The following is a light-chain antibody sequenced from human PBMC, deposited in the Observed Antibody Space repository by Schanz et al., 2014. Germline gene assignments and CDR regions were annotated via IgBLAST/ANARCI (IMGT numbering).Light chain of an antibody. Sequence: QSVLTQPPSVSGAPGQRVTISCTGSSSTIGAGYDVHWYQQLPGTAPKLLIYGNSNRPSGVPDRFSGSKSGNTASLTISGLQAEDEADYYCCSYAGSYPVVFGGGTKLTVL. J-gene: IGLJ2*01. V-gene: IGLV1-40*01. CDR3: CSYAGSYPVV. CDR1: SSTIGAGYD. CDR2: GNS.